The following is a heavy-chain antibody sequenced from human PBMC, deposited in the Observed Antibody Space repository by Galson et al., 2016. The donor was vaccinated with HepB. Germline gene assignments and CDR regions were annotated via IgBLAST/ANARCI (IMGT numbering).Heavy chain of an antibody. V-gene: IGHV1-3*01. CDR2: INAGNGNT. CDR1: GYTFISYV. CDR3: ARSPTGFCSRTKCYGFNYLDR. J-gene: IGHJ4*02. Sequence: SVKVSCKASGYTFISYVIQWVRQAPGHRLEWMGWINAGNGNTKYSQKFQGRVIIDRDTSASTAYMELSSLRPEDTAIYYFARSPTGFCSRTKCYGFNYLDRWGKGPPVTVSS. D-gene: IGHD2-2*03.